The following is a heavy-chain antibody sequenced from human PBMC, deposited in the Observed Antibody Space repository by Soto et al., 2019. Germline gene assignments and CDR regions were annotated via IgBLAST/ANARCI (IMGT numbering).Heavy chain of an antibody. V-gene: IGHV4-59*07. Sequence: PSATLSLTCTVCGCSFSCYYWSWIRRPPGKGLEGIGYMHYSGSTTYTPSLKRRVTIAVDTSKNQFSLKLRSVTAADTAGYYCASNGYDYPNWFGTWGQGTLVTVSS. CDR3: ASNGYDYPNWFGT. J-gene: IGHJ5*02. CDR1: GCSFSCYY. CDR2: MHYSGST. D-gene: IGHD3-22*01.